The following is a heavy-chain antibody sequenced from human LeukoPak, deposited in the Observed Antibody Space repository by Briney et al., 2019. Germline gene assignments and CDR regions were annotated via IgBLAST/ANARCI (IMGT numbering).Heavy chain of an antibody. D-gene: IGHD2-8*02. CDR3: ARDPSWGMAFDY. CDR2: IWYDGSNK. J-gene: IGHJ4*02. Sequence: GGSLRLSCAASGFTFSSYGMHWVRQAPGKGLEWVAVIWYDGSNKCYADSVKGRFTISRDNSKNTLYLQMNSLRAEDTAVYYCARDPSWGMAFDYWGQGTLVTVSS. V-gene: IGHV3-33*01. CDR1: GFTFSSYG.